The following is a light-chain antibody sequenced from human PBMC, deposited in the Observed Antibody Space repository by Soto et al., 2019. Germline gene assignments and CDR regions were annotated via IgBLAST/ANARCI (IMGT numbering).Light chain of an antibody. J-gene: IGKJ5*01. Sequence: EIVLTQSPGTLSLSPGDRATLSCRASQSVSSSYLAWYQQKPGQAPRLLIYGASSRATGIPDRFSGSGSGTDFTLTISRLEPEDFAVYYCQQYGSSITFGPGTRLEIK. V-gene: IGKV3-20*01. CDR2: GAS. CDR1: QSVSSSY. CDR3: QQYGSSIT.